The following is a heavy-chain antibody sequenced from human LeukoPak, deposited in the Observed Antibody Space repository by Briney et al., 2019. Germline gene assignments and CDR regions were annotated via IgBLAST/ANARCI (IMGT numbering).Heavy chain of an antibody. D-gene: IGHD1/OR15-1a*01. CDR1: GVSISGYY. CDR2: RDSFSYGGTT. V-gene: IGHV4-59*05. CDR3: ARQISGNKDY. Sequence: SSETLSLTCTVSGVSISGYYWIWIRQSPGRGLEWIGRVFYRDSFSYGGTTFYNPSLQSRVTISVDTSKNAFSLRLTSVTATDTAVYYCARQISGNKDYWGQGTLVTVSS. J-gene: IGHJ4*02.